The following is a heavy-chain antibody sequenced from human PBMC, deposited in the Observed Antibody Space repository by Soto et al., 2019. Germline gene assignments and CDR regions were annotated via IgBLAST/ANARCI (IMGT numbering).Heavy chain of an antibody. J-gene: IGHJ5*02. CDR3: AREGCSGGSCYAPFDP. CDR1: GYTFTSYG. D-gene: IGHD2-15*01. CDR2: ISAYNGNT. Sequence: ASVKVSCKASGYTFTSYGISWVRQAPGQGLEWMGWISAYNGNTNYAQKLQGRVTMTTDTSTSTAYMELSSLRSEDTAVYYCAREGCSGGSCYAPFDPWGQGTLVTVSS. V-gene: IGHV1-18*01.